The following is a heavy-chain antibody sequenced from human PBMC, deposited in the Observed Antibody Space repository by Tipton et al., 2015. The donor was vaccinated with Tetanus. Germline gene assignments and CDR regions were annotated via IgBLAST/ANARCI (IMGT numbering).Heavy chain of an antibody. D-gene: IGHD3-16*01. CDR1: GGSISSFY. CDR3: ARERIGAFYYHGLDV. J-gene: IGHJ6*02. V-gene: IGHV4-59*01. CDR2: IFDTGST. Sequence: TLSLTCTVSGGSISSFYWTWIRQPPGKGLEWIGYIFDTGSTNYNPPLKSRVTMSVDTSKNQFSLQLAFMTAADTAIYYCARERIGAFYYHGLDVWGPGTTVTVSS.